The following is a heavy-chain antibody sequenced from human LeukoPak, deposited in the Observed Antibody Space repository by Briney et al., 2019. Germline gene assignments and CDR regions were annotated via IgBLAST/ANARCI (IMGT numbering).Heavy chain of an antibody. Sequence: ASVKVSCKASGYTFTGHYMHWVRQAPGQGLEWMGWINPNSGGTEYAQKFQGRVTMTRDTSISTAYMELSRLRSDDTAVYYCARTHDFWSGFQVYFDYWGQGTLVTVSS. CDR2: INPNSGGT. V-gene: IGHV1-2*02. CDR3: ARTHDFWSGFQVYFDY. D-gene: IGHD3-3*01. CDR1: GYTFTGHY. J-gene: IGHJ4*02.